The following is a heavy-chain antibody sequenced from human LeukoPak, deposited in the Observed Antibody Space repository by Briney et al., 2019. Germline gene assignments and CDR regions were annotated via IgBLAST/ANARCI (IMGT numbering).Heavy chain of an antibody. CDR3: ARTGKGGSYSDY. CDR1: GLTFDKYA. Sequence: PGGSLRLSCAASGLTFDKYAMSWVRQAPGKGLEWVSVIYSGGSTYYADSVKGRFTISRDNSKNTLFLQMNSLRAEDTAVYYCARTGKGGSYSDYWGQGTLVTVSS. J-gene: IGHJ4*02. V-gene: IGHV3-53*01. D-gene: IGHD1-26*01. CDR2: IYSGGST.